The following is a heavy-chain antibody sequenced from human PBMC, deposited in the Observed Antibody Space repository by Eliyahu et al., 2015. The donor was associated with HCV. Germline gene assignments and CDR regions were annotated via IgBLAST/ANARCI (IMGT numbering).Heavy chain of an antibody. CDR1: GGSITTYY. D-gene: IGHD6-19*01. CDR3: ASGGGGIAVAGTGGWFDP. J-gene: IGHJ5*02. Sequence: QVQLQESGPGLVKPSXTLSLTCTVSGGSITTYYWSWIRQPPGKGLEWIGYIHYXGXTXYXPSXKSRVTISVDTSKNQFSXNLTSGTAADTAVYYCASGGGGIAVAGTGGWFDPWGQGTLVTVSS. CDR2: IHYXGXT. V-gene: IGHV4-59*01.